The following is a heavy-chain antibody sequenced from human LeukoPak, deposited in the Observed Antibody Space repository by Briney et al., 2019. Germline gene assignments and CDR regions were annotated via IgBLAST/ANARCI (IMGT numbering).Heavy chain of an antibody. D-gene: IGHD1-26*01. J-gene: IGHJ4*02. CDR3: ARSPSAGPTRVDF. V-gene: IGHV1-18*01. CDR2: INAYNGNA. CDR1: GYTFTNYG. Sequence: ASVKVSCKASGYTFTNYGLSWVRQAPGQGLEWMGWINAYNGNANYAQKVQGRVTMTTDTSTNTVYMELRSLRSDDTAMYYCARSPSAGPTRVDFWGQGTLVTVSS.